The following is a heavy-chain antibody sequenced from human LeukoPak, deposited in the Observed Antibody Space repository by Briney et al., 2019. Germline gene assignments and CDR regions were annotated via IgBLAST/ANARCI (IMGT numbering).Heavy chain of an antibody. V-gene: IGHV4-39*01. Sequence: SETLSLTCTVSGGFISSSSYYWGWIRQPPGKGLEWIGSIYYSGSTYYNPSLKSRVTISVDTSKNQFSLKLSSVTTADTAVYYCARLRSAAGSGPSDYWGQGTLVTVSS. CDR3: ARLRSAAGSGPSDY. D-gene: IGHD6-13*01. J-gene: IGHJ4*02. CDR2: IYYSGST. CDR1: GGFISSSSYY.